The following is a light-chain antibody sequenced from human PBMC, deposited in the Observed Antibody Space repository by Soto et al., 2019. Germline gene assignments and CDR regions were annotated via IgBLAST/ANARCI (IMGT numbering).Light chain of an antibody. CDR2: TAS. V-gene: IGKV1-39*01. CDR3: QQTYSLPPVT. CDR1: QSISRY. J-gene: IGKJ5*01. Sequence: DIQMTQSASCLSASVGDRVTITYRASQSISRYLSWYQHKPGTAPKLLIYTASTLYTGVPSRFIGSGSGTHFTLTITNLQPEDFATYYCQQTYSLPPVTFGQGTRLEIK.